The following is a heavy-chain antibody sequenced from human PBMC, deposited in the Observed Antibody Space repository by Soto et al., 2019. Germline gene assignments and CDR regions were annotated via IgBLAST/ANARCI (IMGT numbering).Heavy chain of an antibody. D-gene: IGHD3-16*01. J-gene: IGHJ4*02. CDR1: GYTFTSYD. CDR2: MNPNRNNT. Sequence: QVQLVQSGAEVKKPGASVKVSCKASGYTFTSYDINWVRQAPGQGLEWMGWMNPNRNNTGYAQKFQGRVTMTMDASISTAYMELSTLTSEDTAVYFCARAKMLLIHNAYWGQGTLVTVSS. V-gene: IGHV1-8*01. CDR3: ARAKMLLIHNAY.